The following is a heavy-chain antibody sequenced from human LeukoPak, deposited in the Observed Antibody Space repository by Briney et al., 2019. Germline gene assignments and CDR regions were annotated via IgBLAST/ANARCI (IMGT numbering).Heavy chain of an antibody. CDR3: TTGPDPWSTFDY. CDR2: IKSKTAGGTT. J-gene: IGHJ4*02. D-gene: IGHD1-1*01. V-gene: IGHV3-15*01. Sequence: GGSLRLSCAASGLTFNNAWMNWVRQAPGKGLEWVGRIKSKTAGGTTDYVAPVKGRFTISREDSKNRVYLQMNSLKTDDTAVYHCTTGPDPWSTFDYWGQGSLVTVSS. CDR1: GLTFNNAW.